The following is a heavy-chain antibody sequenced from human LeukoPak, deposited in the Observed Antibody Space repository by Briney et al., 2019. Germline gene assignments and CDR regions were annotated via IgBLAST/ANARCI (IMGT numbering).Heavy chain of an antibody. J-gene: IGHJ4*02. CDR2: ISSSSSTI. V-gene: IGHV3-48*01. CDR3: ARDSPPDY. Sequence: GGSLRLSCAASGFTFSNAWMSWVRQAPGKGLEWVSYISSSSSTIYYADSVEGRFTFSRDNAKNSLYLQMNNLRADDTAVYYCARDSPPDYWGQGTLVTVSS. CDR1: GFTFSNAW.